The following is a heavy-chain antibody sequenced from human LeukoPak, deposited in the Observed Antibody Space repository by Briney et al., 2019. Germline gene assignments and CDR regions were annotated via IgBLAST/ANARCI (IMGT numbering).Heavy chain of an antibody. Sequence: GGSLRLSCAASGFTFSSYWMSWVRQAPGKGLEWVANIKQDGSEKYYVDSVKGRFTISRDNAKNSLYLQMNSLRAEDTAVYYCARDLVYCSSTSCYGGGYYGMDVWAKGPRSPSP. CDR1: GFTFSSYW. D-gene: IGHD2-2*01. CDR2: IKQDGSEK. V-gene: IGHV3-7*04. J-gene: IGHJ6*02. CDR3: ARDLVYCSSTSCYGGGYYGMDV.